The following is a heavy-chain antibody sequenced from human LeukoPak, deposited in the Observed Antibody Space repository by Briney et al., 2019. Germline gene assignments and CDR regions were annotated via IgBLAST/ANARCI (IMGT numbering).Heavy chain of an antibody. J-gene: IGHJ4*02. D-gene: IGHD1-26*01. Sequence: GASVKVSCKASGYTFNSYGFSWVRQAPGQGLEWMGWITTYNGNTNYAQKFQGRVTMTTDTSTSTAYMELRSLRSDDTAVYYCVRGIVGADFDYWGQGTLVTVSS. CDR2: ITTYNGNT. CDR3: VRGIVGADFDY. CDR1: GYTFNSYG. V-gene: IGHV1-18*01.